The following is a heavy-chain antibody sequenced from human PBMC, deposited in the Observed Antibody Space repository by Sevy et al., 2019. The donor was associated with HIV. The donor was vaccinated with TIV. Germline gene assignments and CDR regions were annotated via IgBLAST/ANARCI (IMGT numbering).Heavy chain of an antibody. V-gene: IGHV3-23*01. D-gene: IGHD3-22*01. Sequence: GGSLRLSCAASGFTFSNYGMSWVRQAPGKGPEWVSFIIDSGTSTNYADSVKGRFTISRDNSKNSLYLQMNSLRAEDSSVYFCARVSSIYYDRGYFYAMDVWGQGTTVTVSS. CDR2: IIDSGTST. CDR3: ARVSSIYYDRGYFYAMDV. J-gene: IGHJ6*02. CDR1: GFTFSNYG.